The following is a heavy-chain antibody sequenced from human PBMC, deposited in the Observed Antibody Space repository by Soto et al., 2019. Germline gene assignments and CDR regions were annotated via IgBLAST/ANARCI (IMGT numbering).Heavy chain of an antibody. V-gene: IGHV2-5*02. CDR2: IYWDDDK. D-gene: IGHD3-3*01. CDR1: GFSLSTSGVG. Sequence: QITLKESGPTLVKPTQTLTLTCTFSGFSLSTSGVGVGWIRQPPGKALEGLVIIYWDDDKRYSPSLSSRLTISKDTSKKQVVLIMTNVDPEDTATYFCAHRRIGVSQWNYEDFDYWGQGILVTVSS. CDR3: AHRRIGVSQWNYEDFDY. J-gene: IGHJ4*02.